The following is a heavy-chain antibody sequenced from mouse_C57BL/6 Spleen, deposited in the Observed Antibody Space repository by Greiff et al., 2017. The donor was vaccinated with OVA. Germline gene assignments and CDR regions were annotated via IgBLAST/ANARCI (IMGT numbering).Heavy chain of an antibody. CDR3: ARGDGLL. D-gene: IGHD2-3*01. Sequence: EVQLVESGGGLVKPGGSLKLSCAASGFTFSDYGMHWVRQAPEKGLEWVAYISSGSSTIYYADTVKGRCTISRDNAKKTLFLQMTGLRSEDTAMYYCARGDGLLWGQGTTLTVSS. J-gene: IGHJ2*01. V-gene: IGHV5-17*01. CDR1: GFTFSDYG. CDR2: ISSGSSTI.